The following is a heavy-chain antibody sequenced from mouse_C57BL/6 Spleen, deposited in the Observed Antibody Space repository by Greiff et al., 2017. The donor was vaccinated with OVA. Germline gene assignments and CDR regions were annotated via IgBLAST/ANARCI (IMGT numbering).Heavy chain of an antibody. Sequence: EVMLVESGGGLVQPGGSMKLSCAASGFTFSDAWMDWVRQSPEKGLEWVAEIRNKANNHATYYAESVKGRFTISRDDSKSSVYLQMNSLRAEDTGIYYCTRGLLRSYFDYWGQGTTLTVSS. V-gene: IGHV6-6*01. J-gene: IGHJ2*01. CDR1: GFTFSDAW. CDR3: TRGLLRSYFDY. D-gene: IGHD1-1*01. CDR2: IRNKANNHAT.